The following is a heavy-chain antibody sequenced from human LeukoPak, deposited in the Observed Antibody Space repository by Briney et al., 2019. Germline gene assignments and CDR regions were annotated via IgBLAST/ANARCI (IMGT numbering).Heavy chain of an antibody. CDR2: ISGSGGST. Sequence: GGSLRLSCAASGFTFSSYAMSWARQAPGKGLEWVSAISGSGGSTYYADSVKGRFTISRDNSKNTLYLQMNSLRAEDTAVYYCAKARGSSWYYFDYWGQGTLVTVSS. V-gene: IGHV3-23*01. CDR1: GFTFSSYA. J-gene: IGHJ4*02. D-gene: IGHD6-13*01. CDR3: AKARGSSWYYFDY.